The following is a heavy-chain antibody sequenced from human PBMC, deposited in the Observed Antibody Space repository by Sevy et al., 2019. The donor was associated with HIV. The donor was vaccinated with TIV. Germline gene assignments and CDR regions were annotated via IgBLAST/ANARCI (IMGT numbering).Heavy chain of an antibody. CDR1: GFTFSSYA. CDR2: ISGSGGST. Sequence: GGSLRLSCAASGFTFSSYAMSWVRQAPGKGLEWVSAISGSGGSTYYADSVKGRFTISRDNSKNTLYLQMNSLRAEDTAVYYCVGESFRVAGRPKRGYWGQGTLVTVSS. J-gene: IGHJ4*02. V-gene: IGHV3-23*01. CDR3: VGESFRVAGRPKRGY. D-gene: IGHD6-6*01.